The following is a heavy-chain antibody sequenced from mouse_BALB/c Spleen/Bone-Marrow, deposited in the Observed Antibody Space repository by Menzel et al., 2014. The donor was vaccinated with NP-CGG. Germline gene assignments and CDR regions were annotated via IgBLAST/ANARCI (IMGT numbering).Heavy chain of an antibody. CDR1: GFDFSSYW. D-gene: IGHD1-2*01. CDR2: INPDSSTI. J-gene: IGHJ1*01. CDR3: ARPGYYGYQDV. V-gene: IGHV4-1*02. Sequence: DVMLVESGGGLVQPGGSLKLSCAASGFDFSSYWMTWVRQAQGKGLEWIGEINPDSSTINYTPSLKDKFIISRDNAKNTLYLQMSKVRSEDTALYYCARPGYYGYQDVWGAGTTVTVSS.